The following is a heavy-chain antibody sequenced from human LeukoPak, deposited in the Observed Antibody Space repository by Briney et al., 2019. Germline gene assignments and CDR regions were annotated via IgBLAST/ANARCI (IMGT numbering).Heavy chain of an antibody. Sequence: PGGSLRLSCAAAGFTFSNYWMHWVRQAPGKGLGWVSRIKSEGRTNYADSVKGRFTISRDNAKNTVSLQMNSLRAEDTGVYYCARAPSEIGGYYPEYFRHWGQGTLVTVSS. CDR2: IKSEGRT. D-gene: IGHD3-22*01. CDR1: GFTFSNYW. CDR3: ARAPSEIGGYYPEYFRH. J-gene: IGHJ1*01. V-gene: IGHV3-74*01.